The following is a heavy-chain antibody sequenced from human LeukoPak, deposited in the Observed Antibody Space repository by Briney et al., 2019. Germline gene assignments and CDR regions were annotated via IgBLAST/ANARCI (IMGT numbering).Heavy chain of an antibody. J-gene: IGHJ4*01. CDR3: ARDAQRGFDYSNSLEY. D-gene: IGHD4-11*01. CDR2: IWSDATNR. CDR1: GFIFSHYG. Sequence: GGSLRLSCAASGFIFSHYGMHWVRQAPGKGLEWVAVIWSDATNRFYGDSVKGRFTISRDNSQNTVFLQMNSLRAEDTAIYYCARDAQRGFDYSNSLEYWGHRTLVTDSS. V-gene: IGHV3-33*01.